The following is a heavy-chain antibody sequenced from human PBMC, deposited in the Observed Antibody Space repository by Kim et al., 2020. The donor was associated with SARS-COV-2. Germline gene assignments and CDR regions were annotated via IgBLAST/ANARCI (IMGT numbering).Heavy chain of an antibody. CDR1: GGSISSYY. CDR2: IYYSGST. Sequence: SETLSLTCTVSGGSISSYYWSWIRQPPGKGLEWIGYIYYSGSTNYNPSLKSRVTISVDTSKNQFSLKLSSVTAADTAVYYCARSIRFLGEGYYGMDVWGQGTTVTVSS. V-gene: IGHV4-59*13. CDR3: ARSIRFLGEGYYGMDV. D-gene: IGHD3-3*01. J-gene: IGHJ6*02.